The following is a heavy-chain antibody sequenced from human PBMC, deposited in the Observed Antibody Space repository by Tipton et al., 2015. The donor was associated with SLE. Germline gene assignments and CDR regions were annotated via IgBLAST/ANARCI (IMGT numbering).Heavy chain of an antibody. CDR2: IYDSGS. V-gene: IGHV4-59*08. CDR3: ARVDYFYGMDV. CDR1: GGSINDYY. Sequence: TLSLTCIVSGGSINDYYWGWIRQSPGKGLEWIASIYDSGSNYNPSLKNRVTISLDTSKSQFSLRLTPVTAADTAVYYCARVDYFYGMDVWGRGTTGTVSS. J-gene: IGHJ6*02.